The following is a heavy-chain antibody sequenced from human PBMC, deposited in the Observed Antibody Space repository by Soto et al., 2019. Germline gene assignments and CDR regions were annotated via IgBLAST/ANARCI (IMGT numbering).Heavy chain of an antibody. D-gene: IGHD1-1*01. CDR1: GGSISSYY. CDR3: AKDSYKTPTTTASGPDYYYGMDV. V-gene: IGHV4-59*01. J-gene: IGHJ6*02. CDR2: IYYSGST. Sequence: SETLSLTCTVSGGSISSYYWSWIRQPPGKGLEWIGYIYYSGSTNYNPSLKSRVTISVDTSKNQFSLKLSSVTAADTAVYYCAKDSYKTPTTTASGPDYYYGMDVWGQGTTVTVSS.